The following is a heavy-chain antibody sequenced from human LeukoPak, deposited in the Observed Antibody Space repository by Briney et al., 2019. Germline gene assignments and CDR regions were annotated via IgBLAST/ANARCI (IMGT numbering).Heavy chain of an antibody. CDR2: IYYSGST. D-gene: IGHD6-13*01. J-gene: IGHJ3*02. CDR1: GGSISSYY. CDR3: ARVGYSSSWGDAFDI. Sequence: SETLSLTCTVSGGSISSYYWSWIRQPPGKGLEWIGYIYYSGSTNYNPSLKSRVTISVDTSKNQFSLKLSSLTASDTAVCQCARVGYSSSWGDAFDIWGQGTMVTVSS. V-gene: IGHV4-59*01.